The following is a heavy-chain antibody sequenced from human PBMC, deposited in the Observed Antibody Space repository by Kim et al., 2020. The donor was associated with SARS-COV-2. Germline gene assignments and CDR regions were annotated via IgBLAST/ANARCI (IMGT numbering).Heavy chain of an antibody. D-gene: IGHD3-22*01. V-gene: IGHV1-3*01. CDR2: INAGNGNT. CDR1: GYTFTTYA. J-gene: IGHJ4*02. CDR3: ARGPRDYYDSSGYYPPYPLDN. Sequence: ASVKVSCKASGYTFTTYAIHWVRQAHGQRLEWMGWINAGNGNTKYSQKFQGRVTITRDTSASTAYMELSSLRSEDTAVYYCARGPRDYYDSSGYYPPYPLDNWGQGTLVTVSS.